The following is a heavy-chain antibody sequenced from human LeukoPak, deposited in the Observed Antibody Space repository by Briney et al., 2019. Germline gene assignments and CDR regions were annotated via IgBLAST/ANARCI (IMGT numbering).Heavy chain of an antibody. D-gene: IGHD3-3*01. CDR2: ISASGGTT. CDR3: AKDRVEVVIIGWFDP. Sequence: GGSLRLSCAASGFTFNSFAMSWVRQAPGKGLEWVSGISASGGTTYYADSVKGRFTISRDNSKKTLYLQMNSLRAEDTAVYYCAKDRVEVVIIGWFDPWGQGTLVTVSS. V-gene: IGHV3-23*01. J-gene: IGHJ5*02. CDR1: GFTFNSFA.